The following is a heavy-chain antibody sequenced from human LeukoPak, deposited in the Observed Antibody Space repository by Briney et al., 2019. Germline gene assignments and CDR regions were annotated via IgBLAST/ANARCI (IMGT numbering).Heavy chain of an antibody. J-gene: IGHJ4*02. Sequence: SETLSLTCAVYGGSFSGYYWSWIRQPPGKGLEWIGEIYHSGSTNYNPSLKSRVTISVDKSKNQFSLKLSSVTAADTAVYYCASLPLIAGTTYWGQGTLATVSS. CDR3: ASLPLIAGTTY. V-gene: IGHV4-34*01. CDR2: IYHSGST. D-gene: IGHD1-20*01. CDR1: GGSFSGYY.